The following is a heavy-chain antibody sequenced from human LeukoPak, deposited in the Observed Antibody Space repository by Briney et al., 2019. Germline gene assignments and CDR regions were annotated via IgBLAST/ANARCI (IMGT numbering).Heavy chain of an antibody. J-gene: IGHJ4*02. CDR3: AKAFTYYAFWSGYDY. Sequence: GGSLRLSCAASGFTFSSYGMHWVRQAPGKGLEWVAFIRYDGSNKYYADSVKGRFTISRDNSKNTLYLQMNSLRAEDTAVYYCAKAFTYYAFWSGYDYWGQGTLVTVSS. CDR2: IRYDGSNK. CDR1: GFTFSSYG. V-gene: IGHV3-30*02. D-gene: IGHD3-3*01.